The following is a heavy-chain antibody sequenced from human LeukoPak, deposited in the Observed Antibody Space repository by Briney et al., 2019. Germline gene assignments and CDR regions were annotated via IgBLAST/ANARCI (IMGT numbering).Heavy chain of an antibody. CDR1: GGSISSTNW. V-gene: IGHV4-4*02. CDR2: ISLSGLT. CDR3: SRENGAFSPFGY. J-gene: IGHJ4*02. D-gene: IGHD2-8*01. Sequence: SGTLSLTCGVSGGSISSTNWWSWVRQPPGQGLEWIGEISLSGLTNYNPSLNSRVTVSLDKSKNQLSLNLTSVTAADMAVYYCSRENGAFSPFGYWGQGTLVTVPS.